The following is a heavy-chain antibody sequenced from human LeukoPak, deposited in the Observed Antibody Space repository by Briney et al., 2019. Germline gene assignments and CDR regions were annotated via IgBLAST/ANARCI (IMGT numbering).Heavy chain of an antibody. D-gene: IGHD5-24*01. CDR1: GGTFSSYA. V-gene: IGHV1-69*05. Sequence: ASVKVSCKASGGTFSSYAISWVRQAPGQGLEWMGRIIPIFGTANYAQKFQGRVTITTDESTSTAYMELSSLRSEDTAVYYYARGGRDGYLRSFDYGGQEPLVTVSS. CDR3: ARGGRDGYLRSFDY. J-gene: IGHJ4*02. CDR2: IIPIFGTA.